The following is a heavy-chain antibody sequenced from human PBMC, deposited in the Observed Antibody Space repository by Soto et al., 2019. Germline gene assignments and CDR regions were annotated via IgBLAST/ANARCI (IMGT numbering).Heavy chain of an antibody. Sequence: SVKVSCKASGYTFSSYAISWVRQAPGQGLEWMGGIIPIFGTANYAQKFQGRVTITADESTSTAYMELSSLRSEDTAVYYCATRLEMATITGPFDYWGQGTLVTVSS. CDR3: ATRLEMATITGPFDY. V-gene: IGHV1-69*13. D-gene: IGHD5-12*01. CDR1: GYTFSSYA. J-gene: IGHJ4*02. CDR2: IIPIFGTA.